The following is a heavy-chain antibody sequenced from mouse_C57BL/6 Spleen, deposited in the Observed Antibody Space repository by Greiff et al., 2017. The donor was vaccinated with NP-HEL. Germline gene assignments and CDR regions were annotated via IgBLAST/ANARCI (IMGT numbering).Heavy chain of an antibody. V-gene: IGHV1-62-2*01. CDR2: FYPGSGSI. Sequence: QVHVKQSGAELVKPGASVKLSCKASGYTFTEYTIHWVKQRSGQGLEWIGWFYPGSGSIKYNEKFKDKATLTADKSSSTVYMELSRLTSEDSAVYFCARHEVPNYYGSSYVDWYFDVWGTGTTVNVSS. D-gene: IGHD1-1*01. CDR1: GYTFTEYT. CDR3: ARHEVPNYYGSSYVDWYFDV. J-gene: IGHJ1*03.